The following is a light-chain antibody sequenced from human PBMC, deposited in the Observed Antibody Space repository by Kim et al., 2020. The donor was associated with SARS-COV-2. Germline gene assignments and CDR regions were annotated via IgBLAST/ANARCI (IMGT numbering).Light chain of an antibody. Sequence: ASVGDRVTITCRASQSITSWLAWYQQKPGKAPKLRIYKMFSLESGVPSRFSGSGSGTEFTLTISSRQPDDFATYYCQQYKSYPLTFGGGTKVDIK. CDR2: KMF. J-gene: IGKJ4*01. CDR3: QQYKSYPLT. V-gene: IGKV1-5*03. CDR1: QSITSW.